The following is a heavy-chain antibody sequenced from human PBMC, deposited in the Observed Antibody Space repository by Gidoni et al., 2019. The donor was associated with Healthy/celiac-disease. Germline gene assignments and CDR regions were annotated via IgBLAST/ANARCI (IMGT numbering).Heavy chain of an antibody. J-gene: IGHJ4*02. CDR3: ARGYSSSWYYHHFDY. V-gene: IGHV5-51*01. Sequence: EVQLVQSGAEVKKPGESLKFSCKGSGYSFPIYWIGWLRQMPGKGLEWMCIIYPGDSDTRYSPSFQGQVTISADKSISTAYLQWSSLKASDTAMYYCARGYSSSWYYHHFDYWGQGTLVTVSS. CDR1: GYSFPIYW. CDR2: IYPGDSDT. D-gene: IGHD6-13*01.